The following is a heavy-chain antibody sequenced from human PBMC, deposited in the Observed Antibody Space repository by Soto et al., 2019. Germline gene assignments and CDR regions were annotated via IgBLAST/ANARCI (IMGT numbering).Heavy chain of an antibody. D-gene: IGHD2-21*01. CDR1: GYTFVDYA. CDR2: MNPNTGNI. J-gene: IGHJ5*02. V-gene: IGHV1-3*01. CDR3: TREAIVAENWFDP. Sequence: QVQLVQSEAEVKRPGASVKISCRASGYTFVDYALHWVRQAPGQGLEWVGWMNPNTGNIKYSHNFEDRASITRDRATSTAYMELRGLRSEDTAVYFCTREAIVAENWFDPWGQGTLVTVSS.